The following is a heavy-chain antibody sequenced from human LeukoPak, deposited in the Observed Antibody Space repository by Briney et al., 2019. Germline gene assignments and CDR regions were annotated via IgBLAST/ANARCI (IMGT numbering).Heavy chain of an antibody. J-gene: IGHJ4*02. V-gene: IGHV5-51*01. D-gene: IGHD3-10*01. Sequence: GEPLNISCKGSGYTFTSFWIGWVRQIPAKGLGWRGIIYPGDSDTRYSPSFQGQVPISDDKSISTAYLQWSSLQPSDTAIFFFARSIPRGKTYYWGEGTLVTLS. CDR1: GYTFTSFW. CDR2: IYPGDSDT. CDR3: ARSIPRGKTYY.